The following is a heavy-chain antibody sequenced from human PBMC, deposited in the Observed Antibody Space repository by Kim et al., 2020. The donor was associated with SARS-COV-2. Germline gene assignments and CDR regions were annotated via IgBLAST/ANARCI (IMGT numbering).Heavy chain of an antibody. CDR2: IYSGGSST. CDR3: ANYGSKWFDP. J-gene: IGHJ5*02. CDR1: GFTFSSYA. D-gene: IGHD3-10*01. Sequence: GGSLRLSCAASGFTFSSYAMSWVRQAPGKGLEWVSVIYSGGSSTYYADSVKGRFTISRDNSKNTLYLQMNSLRAEDTAVYYCANYGSKWFDPWGQGTLVTVSP. V-gene: IGHV3-23*03.